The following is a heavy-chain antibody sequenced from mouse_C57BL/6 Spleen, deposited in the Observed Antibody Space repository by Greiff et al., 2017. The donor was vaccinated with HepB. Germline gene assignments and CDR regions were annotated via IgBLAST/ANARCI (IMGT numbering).Heavy chain of an antibody. CDR2: IDPSDSYT. D-gene: IGHD1-1*01. Sequence: VQLVESGAELVMPGASVKLSCKASGYTFTSYWMHWVKQRPGQGLEWIGEIDPSDSYTNYNQKFKGKSTLTVDKSSSTAYMQLSSLTSEDSAVYYCARCYGSDWYFDVWGTGTTVTVSS. CDR3: ARCYGSDWYFDV. J-gene: IGHJ1*03. V-gene: IGHV1-69*01. CDR1: GYTFTSYW.